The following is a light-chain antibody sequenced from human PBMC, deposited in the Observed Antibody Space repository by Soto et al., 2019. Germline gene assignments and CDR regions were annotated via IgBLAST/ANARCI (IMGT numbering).Light chain of an antibody. CDR1: QSILYSSNNKNY. J-gene: IGKJ3*01. Sequence: DIVITQFPDSLAVSLGERATINCKSSQSILYSSNNKNYLAWFQQKPGQPPKLLIYWASTRESGVPDRFSGSGSGTDFTLTISSLQAADVAVYYCQQYYGTPFTFGPGTKVDIK. CDR2: WAS. CDR3: QQYYGTPFT. V-gene: IGKV4-1*01.